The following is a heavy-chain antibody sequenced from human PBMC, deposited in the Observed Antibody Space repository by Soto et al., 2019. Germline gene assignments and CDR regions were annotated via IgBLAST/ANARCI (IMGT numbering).Heavy chain of an antibody. Sequence: ASVKVSCKASGYTLTSYYLHWVRQAPGQGPEWMGIINPSGGITNDAQKFQDRVTMTSNTSTSTVYMELSSLRSEDTAVYYCARGISTTRYYYYYGMDVWGQGTTVTVSS. V-gene: IGHV1-46*01. CDR2: INPSGGIT. CDR3: ARGISTTRYYYYYGMDV. J-gene: IGHJ6*02. D-gene: IGHD2-2*01. CDR1: GYTLTSYY.